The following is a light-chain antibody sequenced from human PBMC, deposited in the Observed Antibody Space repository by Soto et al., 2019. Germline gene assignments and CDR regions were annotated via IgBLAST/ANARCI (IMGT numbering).Light chain of an antibody. V-gene: IGLV2-23*01. J-gene: IGLJ3*02. Sequence: QSALTQPASVSGSPGQSITISCTGNSSDVGSYNLVSWYQQHSGKAPKLMIYEDNKRPSGVSNRFSGSKSGNTASLTISGLQAEYEAHYYCCSYAPISTVVFGGGTKLTVL. CDR1: SSDVGSYNL. CDR3: CSYAPISTVV. CDR2: EDN.